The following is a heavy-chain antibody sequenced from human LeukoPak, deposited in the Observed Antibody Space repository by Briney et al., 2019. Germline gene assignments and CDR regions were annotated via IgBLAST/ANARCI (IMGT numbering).Heavy chain of an antibody. J-gene: IGHJ3*02. V-gene: IGHV3-30*02. Sequence: TGGSLRLSCAASGFTFSTYGMHWVRQAPGKGLEWVAFIRYDGNNKYYADSVKGRFTISRDNSKNTLYLQVNSLRAEDTAVYYCGKVYYDFWSGPSLGVFDIWGQGTMLTVSS. CDR3: GKVYYDFWSGPSLGVFDI. CDR1: GFTFSTYG. CDR2: IRYDGNNK. D-gene: IGHD3-3*01.